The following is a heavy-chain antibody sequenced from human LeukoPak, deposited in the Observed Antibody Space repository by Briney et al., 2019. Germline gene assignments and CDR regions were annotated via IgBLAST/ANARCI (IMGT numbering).Heavy chain of an antibody. CDR2: INHSGST. CDR3: ARMGAAAGDY. D-gene: IGHD6-13*01. V-gene: IGHV4-34*01. Sequence: PETLSLTCAVYGGSFSGYYWSWIRQPPGKGLEWIGEINHSGSTNYNPSLKSRVTISVDTSKNQFSLKLSSVTAADTAVYYCARMGAAAGDYWGQGTLVTVSS. J-gene: IGHJ4*02. CDR1: GGSFSGYY.